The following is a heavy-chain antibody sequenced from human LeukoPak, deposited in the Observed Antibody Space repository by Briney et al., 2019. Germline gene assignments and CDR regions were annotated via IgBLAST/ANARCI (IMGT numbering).Heavy chain of an antibody. CDR1: GFTFSSYW. Sequence: GGSLRLSCAASGFTFSSYWMHWVRQAPGKGLVWVSRINSDGSSTNYADSVKGRFTISRDNAKNTLYLQMNSLRAEDTAVYYCARDIVATGGRYFDHWGQGTLVTVSS. J-gene: IGHJ4*02. D-gene: IGHD6-13*01. V-gene: IGHV3-74*01. CDR3: ARDIVATGGRYFDH. CDR2: INSDGSST.